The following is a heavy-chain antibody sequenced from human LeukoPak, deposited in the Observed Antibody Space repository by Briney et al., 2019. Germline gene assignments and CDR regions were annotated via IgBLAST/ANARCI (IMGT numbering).Heavy chain of an antibody. CDR1: GFTFSTFW. Sequence: GGSLRLSCAGAGFTFSTFWMSWVRQAPGKGLEWVANINQDGSEKYYVDSVKGRFSVSRDNANNSVYLQVNSLRAEDTAVYYCVREDGVASDAFDIWGQGTMVTVSS. CDR3: VREDGVASDAFDI. D-gene: IGHD3-3*01. CDR2: INQDGSEK. J-gene: IGHJ3*02. V-gene: IGHV3-7*01.